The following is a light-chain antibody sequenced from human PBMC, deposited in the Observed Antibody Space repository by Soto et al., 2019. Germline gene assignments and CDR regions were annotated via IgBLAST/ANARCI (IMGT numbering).Light chain of an antibody. CDR3: QQSYLTPPWT. V-gene: IGKV1-39*01. Sequence: DIQMTQSPSSLSASVGDRVTITCRASQSISKYLNWYQQKPGRAPKLLISAAATLQSGVPSRFSGSGYGTEFILTIHSLQPDDFATYYCQQSYLTPPWTFGQGTKVEI. J-gene: IGKJ1*01. CDR2: AAA. CDR1: QSISKY.